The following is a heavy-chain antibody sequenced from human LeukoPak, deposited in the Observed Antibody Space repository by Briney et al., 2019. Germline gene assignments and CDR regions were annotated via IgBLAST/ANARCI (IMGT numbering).Heavy chain of an antibody. CDR2: INPSGGST. Sequence: GASVKASCKASGYTFTSYDMHWVRQAPGQELEWMGIINPSGGSTSYAQKFQGRVTMTRDTSTSTVYMELSSLRSEDTAVYYCASAPTIRPAILFDYWGQGTLVTVSS. V-gene: IGHV1-46*03. CDR1: GYTFTSYD. CDR3: ASAPTIRPAILFDY. D-gene: IGHD2-2*01. J-gene: IGHJ4*02.